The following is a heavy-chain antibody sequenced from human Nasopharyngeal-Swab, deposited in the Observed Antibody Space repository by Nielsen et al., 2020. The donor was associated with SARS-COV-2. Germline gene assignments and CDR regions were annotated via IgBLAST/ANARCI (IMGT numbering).Heavy chain of an antibody. J-gene: IGHJ4*02. D-gene: IGHD3-9*01. CDR3: ARGRYNPY. Sequence: GRSLRLSCAASGFSFSDYYMSWIRQAPGKGLEWVSYINSVSSSTDYADSVKGRSTISRDNAKNSLYLQMNSLSAEDTAVYYCARGRYNPYWGQGTLVTVSS. CDR1: GFSFSDYY. CDR2: INSVSSST. V-gene: IGHV3-11*06.